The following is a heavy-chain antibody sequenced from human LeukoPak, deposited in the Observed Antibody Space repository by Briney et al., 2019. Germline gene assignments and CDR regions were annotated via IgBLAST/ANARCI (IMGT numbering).Heavy chain of an antibody. CDR3: ARARVIPASFDD. Sequence: PSETLSLTCTVSGGSITFGSYYWTWIRQPAGKGLEWIGRIYTSGRTFYNPSLKSRVTISMDTSMNQFYLGLNSVTAADTAVYYCARARVIPASFDDWGQGALVTVSS. CDR2: IYTSGRT. V-gene: IGHV4-61*02. CDR1: GGSITFGSYY. D-gene: IGHD3-16*02. J-gene: IGHJ4*02.